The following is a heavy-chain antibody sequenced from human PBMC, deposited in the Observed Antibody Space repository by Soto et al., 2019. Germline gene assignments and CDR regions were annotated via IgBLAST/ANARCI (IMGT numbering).Heavy chain of an antibody. CDR3: AKSLDYYDSSGYGY. CDR2: VSGSGVAT. CDR1: GFTFSSYV. J-gene: IGHJ4*02. Sequence: GGSLRLSCAASGFTFSSYVMSWVRQAPGKGLEWVSAVSGSGVATYYADSVKGRFTISRDNSKNTLYLQMNSLRAEDTAVYYCAKSLDYYDSSGYGYWGQGTLVTVSS. V-gene: IGHV3-23*01. D-gene: IGHD3-22*01.